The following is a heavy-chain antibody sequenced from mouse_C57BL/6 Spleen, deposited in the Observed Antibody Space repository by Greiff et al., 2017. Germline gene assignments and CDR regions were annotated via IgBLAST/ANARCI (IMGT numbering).Heavy chain of an antibody. D-gene: IGHD1-1*01. CDR3: ANDYGSSDGAMDY. CDR2: IYPGDGDT. V-gene: IGHV1-82*01. CDR1: GYAFSSSW. Sequence: VQLQQSGPELVKPGASVKISCKASGYAFSSSWMNWVKQRPGQGLEWIGRIYPGDGDTNYNGKFKGKATLTADKSSSTAYMQLSSLPSEDSAVYFGANDYGSSDGAMDYWGQGTSVTVSS. J-gene: IGHJ4*01.